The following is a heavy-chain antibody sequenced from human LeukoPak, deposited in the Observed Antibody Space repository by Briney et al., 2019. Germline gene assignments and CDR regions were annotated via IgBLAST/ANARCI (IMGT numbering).Heavy chain of an antibody. CDR2: IYLSGIT. J-gene: IGHJ3*02. Sequence: SETLSLTCTVSGGFISSHNWSWIRQPPGKGLEWIGYIYLSGITNYNPSLMSRVTMSLGTSRNQFSLNLSSVTAADTAVYYCARYDYVWGSYRRDVFDIWGQGTMVTVSS. V-gene: IGHV4-59*11. CDR3: ARYDYVWGSYRRDVFDI. D-gene: IGHD3-16*02. CDR1: GGFISSHN.